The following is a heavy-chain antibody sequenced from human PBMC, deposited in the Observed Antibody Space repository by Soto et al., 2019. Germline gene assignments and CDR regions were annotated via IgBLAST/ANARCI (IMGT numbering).Heavy chain of an antibody. Sequence: HLVQSGPEVKQPGASVTVSCKTSGDTFTNFGLSWVRQAPGQGLEWMGWIDTYNSNKNYAQKFQGRLTLTTDTSTGTAYMELKSLGYDDTAVYYCARVLRGVVNWFDPWGQGTLVTVSS. CDR1: GDTFTNFG. CDR3: ARVLRGVVNWFDP. CDR2: IDTYNSNK. D-gene: IGHD3-10*01. V-gene: IGHV1-18*01. J-gene: IGHJ5*02.